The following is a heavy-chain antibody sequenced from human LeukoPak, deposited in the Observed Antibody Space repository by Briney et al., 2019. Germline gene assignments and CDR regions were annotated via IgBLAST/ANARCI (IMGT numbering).Heavy chain of an antibody. V-gene: IGHV1-18*01. Sequence: ASVKVSCKASGYTFINYGISWVRQAPGQGLEWMGWISVYNGNTKYAQKLQGRVTMTTDTSTSTAYMELRSLRSDDTAVYYCARSEELNYYYMDVWGKGTTVTVSS. CDR1: GYTFINYG. J-gene: IGHJ6*03. CDR3: ARSEELNYYYMDV. D-gene: IGHD2-21*01. CDR2: ISVYNGNT.